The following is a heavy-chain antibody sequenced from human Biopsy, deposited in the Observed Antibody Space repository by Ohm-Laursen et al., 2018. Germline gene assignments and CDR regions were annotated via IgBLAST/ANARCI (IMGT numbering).Heavy chain of an antibody. CDR1: GFTVSSNY. V-gene: IGHV3-33*08. D-gene: IGHD3-22*01. Sequence: SLRLSCTASGFTVSSNYVSWVRQAPGKGLEWVAVIWSDGNNKYYADSVKGRFTISRDTSRNTLYMQMNSLRVEDTALYYCARDAEEFDSSGPRFDYWGQGTLVTVSS. J-gene: IGHJ4*02. CDR3: ARDAEEFDSSGPRFDY. CDR2: IWSDGNNK.